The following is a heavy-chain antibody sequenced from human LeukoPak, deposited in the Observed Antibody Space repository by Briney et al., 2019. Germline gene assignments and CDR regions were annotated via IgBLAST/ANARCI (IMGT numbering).Heavy chain of an antibody. Sequence: PGGSLRLSCAASGFTFSSDSMNWGRQAPGKGLEWVSYISSSSSTIYYADSVKGRFTISRDNAKNSLYLQMNSLRAEDTAVYYCARVSIKMIVVGEFWGQGTLVTVSS. CDR2: ISSSSSTI. CDR1: GFTFSSDS. D-gene: IGHD3-22*01. V-gene: IGHV3-48*01. CDR3: ARVSIKMIVVGEF. J-gene: IGHJ4*02.